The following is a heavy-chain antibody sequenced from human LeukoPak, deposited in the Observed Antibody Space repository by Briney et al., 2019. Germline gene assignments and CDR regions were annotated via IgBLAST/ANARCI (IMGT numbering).Heavy chain of an antibody. CDR3: VKAAPGPHDAFDI. Sequence: SETLSLTCTVSVGSISGYYWNWIRQPPGKGLEWIGDIHYSVITNYNPSLKSRVTISLDTSKKQFSLKLSSVTAADTALYFCVKAAPGPHDAFDIWGQGTVVTVSS. V-gene: IGHV4-59*08. J-gene: IGHJ3*02. CDR1: VGSISGYY. D-gene: IGHD6-6*01. CDR2: IHYSVIT.